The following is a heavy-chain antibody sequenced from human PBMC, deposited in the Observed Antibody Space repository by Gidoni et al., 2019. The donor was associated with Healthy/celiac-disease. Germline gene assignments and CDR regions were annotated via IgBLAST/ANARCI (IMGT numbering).Heavy chain of an antibody. D-gene: IGHD3-3*01. J-gene: IGHJ6*02. CDR3: ARDLGHPNLEWSIYGMDV. Sequence: EVQLVESGGGLIQPGGSLRLSCAASGFTVSSNYMSWVRQAPGKGLEWVSVIYSGGSTYYADSVKGRFTISRDNSKNTLYLQMNSLRAEDTAVYYCARDLGHPNLEWSIYGMDVWGQGTTVTVSS. V-gene: IGHV3-53*01. CDR1: GFTVSSNY. CDR2: IYSGGST.